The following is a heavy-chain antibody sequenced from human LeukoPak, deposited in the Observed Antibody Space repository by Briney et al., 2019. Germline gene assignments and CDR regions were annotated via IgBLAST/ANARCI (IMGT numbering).Heavy chain of an antibody. CDR2: IYNSGST. D-gene: IGHD2/OR15-2a*01. V-gene: IGHV4-59*01. CDR3: ARDSGRKIGVSWFDP. CDR1: GGSISSYY. J-gene: IGHJ5*02. Sequence: SETLSLTCTVSGGSISSYYWSWIRQPPGKGLEWIGYIYNSGSTNYNPSLKSRVTILVDTSKNQISLKLSSVTAADTAVYYCARDSGRKIGVSWFDPWGQGTLVTVSS.